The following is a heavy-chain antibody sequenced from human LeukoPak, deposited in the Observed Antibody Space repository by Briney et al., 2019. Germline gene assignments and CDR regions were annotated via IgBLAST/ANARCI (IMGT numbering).Heavy chain of an antibody. CDR1: GFTFSSYS. CDR3: ARGLNGVLRYDFWSGYYFDY. V-gene: IGHV3-21*01. CDR2: ISSSSSYI. D-gene: IGHD3-3*01. Sequence: AGGSLRLSCAASGFTFSSYSMNWVRQAPGKGLEWVSSISSSSSYIYYADSVKGRFTISRDNAKNSLYLQMNSLRAEDTAVYYCARGLNGVLRYDFWSGYYFDYWGQGTLVTVSS. J-gene: IGHJ4*02.